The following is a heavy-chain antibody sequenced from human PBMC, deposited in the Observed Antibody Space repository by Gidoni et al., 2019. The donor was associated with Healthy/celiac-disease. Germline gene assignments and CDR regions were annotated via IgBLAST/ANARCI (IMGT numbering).Heavy chain of an antibody. CDR2: IYYSGST. J-gene: IGHJ2*01. CDR1: GGSISSSSYY. V-gene: IGHV4-39*01. Sequence: QLQLQESGPGLVKPSETLSLTCTVSGGSISSSSYYWGWIRQPPGKGLEWIGSIYYSGSTYYNPSLKSRVTISVDTSKNQFSLKLSSVTAADTAVYYCAGTERDWYFDLWGRGTLVTVSS. CDR3: AGTERDWYFDL.